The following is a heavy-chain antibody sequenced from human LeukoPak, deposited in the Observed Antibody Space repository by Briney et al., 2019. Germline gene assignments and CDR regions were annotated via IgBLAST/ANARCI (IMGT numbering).Heavy chain of an antibody. Sequence: GGSLRLSCAASGFTFSSYGMHWVRQAPGKGLEWVAFIRYDGSSKYYADSVKGRFTFSRDNSKNTLYLQMNSLRAEDTAVFYCARSRTDAFDIWGQGTMVTVSS. D-gene: IGHD1-14*01. J-gene: IGHJ3*02. V-gene: IGHV3-30*02. CDR2: IRYDGSSK. CDR1: GFTFSSYG. CDR3: ARSRTDAFDI.